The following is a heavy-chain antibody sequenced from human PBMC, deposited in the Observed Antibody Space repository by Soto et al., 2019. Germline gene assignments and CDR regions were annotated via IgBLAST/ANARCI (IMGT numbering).Heavy chain of an antibody. CDR1: RGSVSSNNW. V-gene: IGHV4-4*02. CDR3: ARGRVTTYLTAFDY. D-gene: IGHD4-17*01. J-gene: IGHJ4*02. CDR2: IYQTGTT. Sequence: QVQLQESGPGLVKPSGTLSLTCGVSRGSVSSNNWWTWVRQPPGKGLEWIGEIYQTGTTNYNPSLQSRVTISLDKSNNHFSLKLNSVTAADTAFYYCARGRVTTYLTAFDYWGQGTLVTVSS.